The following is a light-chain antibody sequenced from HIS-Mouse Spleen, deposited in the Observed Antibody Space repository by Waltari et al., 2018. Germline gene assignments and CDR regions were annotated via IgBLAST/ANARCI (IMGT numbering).Light chain of an antibody. V-gene: IGLV2-11*01. CDR2: DVS. CDR3: CSYAGSYTGV. Sequence: QSALAQPRSVSGSPGQSVTISCTGPSRDVGVYNYVSWYQQHPGKAPKLMIYDVSKRPSGVPDRFSGSKSGNTASLTISGLQAEDEADYYCCSYAGSYTGVFGTGTKVTVL. CDR1: SRDVGVYNY. J-gene: IGLJ1*01.